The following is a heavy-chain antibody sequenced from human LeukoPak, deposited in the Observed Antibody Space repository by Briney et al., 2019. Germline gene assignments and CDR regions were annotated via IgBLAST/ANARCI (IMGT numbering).Heavy chain of an antibody. J-gene: IGHJ4*02. D-gene: IGHD3-22*01. CDR1: GGSVSGGRSY. CDR2: IKYTGNT. CDR3: ARRTDYDSRGYYTDY. V-gene: IGHV4-39*01. Sequence: SETQSLTCTVSGGSVSGGRSYWAWIRQPPGKGLEFIGSIKYTGNTYYNPSLKSRVTISIDTSKNQFSLKLSSVTAADTAVFYCARRTDYDSRGYYTDYWGQGTLVTVSS.